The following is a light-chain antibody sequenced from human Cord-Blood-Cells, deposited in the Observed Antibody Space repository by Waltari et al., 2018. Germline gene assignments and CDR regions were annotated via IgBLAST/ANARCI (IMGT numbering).Light chain of an antibody. V-gene: IGKV2-28*01. Sequence: DIVMTHSPLSLPVTPGEPAPISCRSSQSLLHSNGYNYLDWYLQKPGQSPQLLIYLGSNRASGVPDRFSGSGSGTDFTLKISRVEAEDVGVYYCMQALQTPYTFGQGTKLEIK. CDR2: LGS. CDR3: MQALQTPYT. CDR1: QSLLHSNGYNY. J-gene: IGKJ2*01.